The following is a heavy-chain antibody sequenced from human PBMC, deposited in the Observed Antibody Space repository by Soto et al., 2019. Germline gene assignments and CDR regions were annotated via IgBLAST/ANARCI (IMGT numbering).Heavy chain of an antibody. D-gene: IGHD2-21*02. V-gene: IGHV3-33*01. CDR3: ARDVMVTAMVMWYFDL. Sequence: QVQLVESGGGVVQPGRSLRLSCAASGFTFSSYGMHWVRQAPGKGLEWVAVIWYDGSNKYYADSVKGRFTISRDNSKNTLERQMNSLRAEDTAVYYCARDVMVTAMVMWYFDLWGRGTLVTVSS. CDR1: GFTFSSYG. J-gene: IGHJ2*01. CDR2: IWYDGSNK.